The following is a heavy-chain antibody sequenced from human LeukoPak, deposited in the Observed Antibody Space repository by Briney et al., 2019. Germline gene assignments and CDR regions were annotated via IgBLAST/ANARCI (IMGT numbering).Heavy chain of an antibody. Sequence: SGGSLRLSCAGSGFIFSNYDMTWVRQAPGKGLEYVSGVSASGSITYYPDPVKGRFTISRDNSKSTVFLRVNSPRVEDTAVYYCARRGPYYFDFWGQGTLVTVSS. V-gene: IGHV3-23*01. J-gene: IGHJ4*02. CDR1: GFIFSNYD. D-gene: IGHD3-16*01. CDR3: ARRGPYYFDF. CDR2: VSASGSIT.